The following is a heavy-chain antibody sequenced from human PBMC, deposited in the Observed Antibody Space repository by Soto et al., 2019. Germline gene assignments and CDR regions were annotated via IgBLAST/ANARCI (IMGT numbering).Heavy chain of an antibody. CDR2: IRPIFGTP. V-gene: IGHV1-69*13. D-gene: IGHD3-22*01. CDR3: ARDRSWKSYYYDSSVAYFYGMEV. CDR1: AGTFSSYG. Sequence: SVKVSCNASAGTFSSYGISWVRQAPGQGLEWMGGIRPIFGTPNYSQKFQCRGTITADESTSPGYMELSRLPSQDTAVYYCARDRSWKSYYYDSSVAYFYGMEVWGQGTKVPVSS. J-gene: IGHJ6*02.